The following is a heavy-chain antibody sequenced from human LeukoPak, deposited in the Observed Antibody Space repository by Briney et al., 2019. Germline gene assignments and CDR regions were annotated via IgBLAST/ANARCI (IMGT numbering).Heavy chain of an antibody. D-gene: IGHD6-13*01. V-gene: IGHV4-34*01. Sequence: SETLSLTCAVYGGSFSGYCWSWIRQPPGKGLEWIGEIDHSGRTNSNPSLKSRVTISVDMSKNQFFLRLSSVTAADTAVYYCARKSIVAAGRKPYDYWDQGTLVTVSP. CDR2: IDHSGRT. CDR3: ARKSIVAAGRKPYDY. CDR1: GGSFSGYC. J-gene: IGHJ4*02.